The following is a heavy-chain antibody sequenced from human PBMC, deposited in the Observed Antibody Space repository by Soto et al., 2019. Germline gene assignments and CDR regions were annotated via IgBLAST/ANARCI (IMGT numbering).Heavy chain of an antibody. CDR2: MNPNSGNT. CDR3: ARGTRIAAAGRPMEYYFDY. V-gene: IGHV1-8*01. Sequence: ASVKVSCKASGYTFTIYDINCVVQSTLQWREWMGWMNPNSGNTGYAQKFQGRVTMTRNTSISTAYMELSSLRSEDTAVYYCARGTRIAAAGRPMEYYFDYWGQGTLVTVSS. J-gene: IGHJ4*02. CDR1: GYTFTIYD. D-gene: IGHD6-13*01.